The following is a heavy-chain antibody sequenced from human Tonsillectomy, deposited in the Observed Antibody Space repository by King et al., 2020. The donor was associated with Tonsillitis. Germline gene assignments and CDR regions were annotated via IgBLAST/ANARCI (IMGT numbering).Heavy chain of an antibody. CDR2: IYTTGST. CDR3: AGGWGFFDY. Sequence: VQLQESGPGLVKPSQTLSLTCTVSGGSISSARYHWSWIRQPAGKGLEWIGRIYTTGSTNYNPSLKNRVTISVDTSKNHFSLNLSSVAAADTAVYYCAGGWGFFDYWGQGALVTVSS. J-gene: IGHJ4*02. CDR1: GGSISSARYH. D-gene: IGHD2-21*01. V-gene: IGHV4-61*02.